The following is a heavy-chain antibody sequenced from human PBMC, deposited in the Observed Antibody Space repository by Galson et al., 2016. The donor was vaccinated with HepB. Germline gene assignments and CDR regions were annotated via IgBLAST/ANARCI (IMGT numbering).Heavy chain of an antibody. CDR3: ARFKPEGEMPTIPVGSLDS. J-gene: IGHJ4*02. CDR1: GFTFSNYA. V-gene: IGHV3-64*04. D-gene: IGHD5-24*01. CDR2: TSPNGAYT. Sequence: SLRLSCAASGFTFSNYAIHWVRQAPGKGLEIVSATSPNGAYTYYAEFVKGRFTVSRDNSRNTRFLQMTSLRLEETGVYYCARFKPEGEMPTIPVGSLDSWGLGTLVTISS.